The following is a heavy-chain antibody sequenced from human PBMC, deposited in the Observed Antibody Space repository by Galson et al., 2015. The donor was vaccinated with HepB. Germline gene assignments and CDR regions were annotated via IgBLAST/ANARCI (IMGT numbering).Heavy chain of an antibody. CDR3: ARTRGAAACIFDY. J-gene: IGHJ4*02. V-gene: IGHV3-74*01. CDR2: INSDGTYI. D-gene: IGHD6-13*01. CDR1: GFTFSSYW. Sequence: SLRLSCAASGFTFSSYWMHWVRQAPGKGLVWVSRINSDGTYISYADSVKGRFTISRDNAKNTLYLQMSSTRAEDTALYYCARTRGAAACIFDYWGQGTLLTVST.